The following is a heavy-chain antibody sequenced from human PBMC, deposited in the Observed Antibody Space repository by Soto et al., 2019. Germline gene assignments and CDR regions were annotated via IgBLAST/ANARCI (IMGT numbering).Heavy chain of an antibody. CDR3: ARDSGFGGSLDH. CDR1: GFSFSGYS. D-gene: IGHD2-15*01. CDR2: IWSDGSEK. V-gene: IGHV3-33*01. Sequence: QVQVVESGGGVVQPGRSLRLSCAASGFSFSGYSMHWVRQAPGKGLEWGAVIWSDGSEKYYADSVMGRFTISRDISKNTLYLQMNSLRAEDTAVYYCARDSGFGGSLDHWGQGTLVTVSS. J-gene: IGHJ4*02.